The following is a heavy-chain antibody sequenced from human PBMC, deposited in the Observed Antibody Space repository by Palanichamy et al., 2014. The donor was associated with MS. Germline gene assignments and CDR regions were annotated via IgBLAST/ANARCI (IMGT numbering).Heavy chain of an antibody. D-gene: IGHD2-2*01. CDR2: ISSSGSTI. V-gene: IGHV3-48*03. CDR1: GFIFSSYE. J-gene: IGHJ3*02. CDR3: ATSPARAFDI. Sequence: EVQLVESGGGLVQPGGSLRLSCAASGFIFSSYEMNWVRQAPGKGLEWVSYISSSGSTIYYADSVKGRFTISRDNSKNSLYLQMNSLRVEDTAVYYCATSPARAFDIWGQGTMVTVSS.